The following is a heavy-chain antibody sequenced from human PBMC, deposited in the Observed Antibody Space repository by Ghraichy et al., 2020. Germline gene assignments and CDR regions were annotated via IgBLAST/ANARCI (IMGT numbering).Heavy chain of an antibody. V-gene: IGHV3-33*06. CDR2: IWYDGSNK. D-gene: IGHD3-10*01. CDR1: GFTFSSYG. J-gene: IGHJ6*02. Sequence: GGSLRLSCAASGFTFSSYGMHWVRQAPGKGLEWVAVIWYDGSNKYYADSVKGRFTISRDNSKNTLYLQMNSLRAEDTAVYYCAKGPGYYGSGSQGKYYYYYYGMDVWGQGTTVTVSS. CDR3: AKGPGYYGSGSQGKYYYYYYGMDV.